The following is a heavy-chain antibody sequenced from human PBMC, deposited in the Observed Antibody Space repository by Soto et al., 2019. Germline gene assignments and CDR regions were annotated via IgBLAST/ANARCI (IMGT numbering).Heavy chain of an antibody. CDR1: GGTFSSYA. V-gene: IGHV1-69*12. Sequence: QVQLVQSGAEVKKPGSSVKVSCKASGGTFSSYAISWVRQAPGQGLEWIGGIIPIFGTANYAQKFQGRVTITADESTSTAYMELSSLRSEDTAVYYCARAAGMITFGGVIVHQYGMDVWGQGTTVTVSS. CDR3: ARAAGMITFGGVIVHQYGMDV. D-gene: IGHD3-16*02. CDR2: IIPIFGTA. J-gene: IGHJ6*02.